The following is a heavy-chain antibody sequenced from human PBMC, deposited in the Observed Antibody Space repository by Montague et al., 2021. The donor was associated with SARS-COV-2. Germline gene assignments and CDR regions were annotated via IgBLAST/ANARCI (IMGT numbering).Heavy chain of an antibody. V-gene: IGHV4-39*01. J-gene: IGHJ3*02. CDR2: IYYSGST. CDR1: GGSISSSSYY. CDR3: ARFPTSYYYDSKAAPATTEAFDI. D-gene: IGHD3-22*01. Sequence: SETLSLTCTVSGGSISSSSYYWGWIRQPPGKGLEWIGSIYYSGSTYYNPSLKSRVTISVDTSKNQFSLKLSSVTAADTAVYYCARFPTSYYYDSKAAPATTEAFDIWGQGTMVTVSS.